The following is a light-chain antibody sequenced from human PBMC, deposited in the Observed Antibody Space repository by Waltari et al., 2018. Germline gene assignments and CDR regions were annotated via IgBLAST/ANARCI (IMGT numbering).Light chain of an antibody. CDR3: VLYMGSGLWV. Sequence: QTVVTQAPSFSVSPGGTVTLHCGLSSGSVSPSSYHSWYQQTPRQAPRPLIYSPNTRSSGVPDRFSCSILGNKAALAITGAQADDECDYYCVLYMGSGLWVFGGGTKVTVL. V-gene: IGLV8-61*01. CDR2: SPN. CDR1: SGSVSPSSY. J-gene: IGLJ3*02.